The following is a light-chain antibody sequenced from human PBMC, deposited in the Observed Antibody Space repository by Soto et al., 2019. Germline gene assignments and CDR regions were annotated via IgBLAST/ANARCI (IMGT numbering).Light chain of an antibody. Sequence: QLVLTQSPSASASLGASVKLTCTLSSGHSSYAIAWHQQQPEKGPRYLMKLNSDGSHSKGDGFPDRFSGSSAGAERYLTISSLQSEDEADYYCQTWGTGIHYVFGTGTKLTVL. CDR1: SGHSSYA. V-gene: IGLV4-69*01. CDR2: LNSDGSH. J-gene: IGLJ1*01. CDR3: QTWGTGIHYV.